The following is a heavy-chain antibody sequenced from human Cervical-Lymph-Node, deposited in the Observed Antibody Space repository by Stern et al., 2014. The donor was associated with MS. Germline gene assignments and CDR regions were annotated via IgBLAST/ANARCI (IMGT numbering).Heavy chain of an antibody. V-gene: IGHV3-23*01. CDR1: GFTFGDYA. CDR3: AKDVLSVSLAEFAH. Sequence: EVPLLESGGGLLQPGGSLRLSCAASGFTFGDYAMSWVRQAPGKGLECVSGISGSGGTKSYADSVKGRFTISRDNSKNTLYLQMNSLRAEDTAVYYCAKDVLSVSLAEFAHWGQGTLVTVSS. CDR2: ISGSGGTK. D-gene: IGHD5/OR15-5a*01. J-gene: IGHJ4*02.